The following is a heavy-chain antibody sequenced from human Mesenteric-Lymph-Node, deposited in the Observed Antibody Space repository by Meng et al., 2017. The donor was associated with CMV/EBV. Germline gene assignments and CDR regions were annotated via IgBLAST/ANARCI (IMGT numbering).Heavy chain of an antibody. Sequence: ASVKVSCKASGYTFTSYGISWVRQAPGQGLEWMGWMNPNTGGTNYAQNFQRRVTMTRDTSITTAYMELNSLTSDDTAVYYCARDRCGTTSCYDNYPNLGDWFDPWGQGILVTVSS. J-gene: IGHJ5*02. CDR3: ARDRCGTTSCYDNYPNLGDWFDP. CDR2: MNPNTGGT. D-gene: IGHD2-2*01. CDR1: GYTFTSYG. V-gene: IGHV1-2*02.